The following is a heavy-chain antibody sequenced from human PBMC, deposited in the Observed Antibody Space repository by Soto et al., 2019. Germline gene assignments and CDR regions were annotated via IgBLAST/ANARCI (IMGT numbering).Heavy chain of an antibody. CDR1: GGTFDNYA. V-gene: IGHV1-69*01. Sequence: QVQLVQSGAEVKKPGSSVKVSCKASGGTFDNYAISWVRQAPGLGLEWMGGIIPMFGTTNYVQKFQDRVTITADESTRTAYMELSSLRSADAALYYCARGGRTANFGVDVWGQGTTVTVSS. CDR3: ARGGRTANFGVDV. D-gene: IGHD1-7*01. J-gene: IGHJ6*02. CDR2: IIPMFGTT.